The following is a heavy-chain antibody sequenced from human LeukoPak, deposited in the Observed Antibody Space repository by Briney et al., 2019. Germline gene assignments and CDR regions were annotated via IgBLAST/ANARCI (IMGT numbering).Heavy chain of an antibody. CDR3: ARDYWWNYDY. J-gene: IGHJ4*02. CDR1: GFTFSDYA. Sequence: HPGGSRRLSCAASGFTFSDYAMHWVRQAPGKGLEWVAVISKDGSDKYYPGSVRGRFTISRDNSKNTIYLQMDSLRAEDTAIYYCARDYWWNYDYWGQGTLVTVSS. V-gene: IGHV3-30-3*01. CDR2: ISKDGSDK. D-gene: IGHD1-7*01.